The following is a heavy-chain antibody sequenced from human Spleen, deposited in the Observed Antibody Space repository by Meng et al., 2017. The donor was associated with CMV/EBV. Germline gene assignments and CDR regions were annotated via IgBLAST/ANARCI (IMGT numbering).Heavy chain of an antibody. J-gene: IGHJ6*02. Sequence: SVKVSCKASGYTFTGYYMHWVRQAPGQGLEWMGWINPNRGDTTYAQKFQGRVTMTRDRSISTAYMELSRLRSDDTAVYYCARVSGANPGYGMDVWGQGTTVTVSS. D-gene: IGHD4/OR15-4a*01. CDR1: GYTFTGYY. V-gene: IGHV1-2*02. CDR3: ARVSGANPGYGMDV. CDR2: INPNRGDT.